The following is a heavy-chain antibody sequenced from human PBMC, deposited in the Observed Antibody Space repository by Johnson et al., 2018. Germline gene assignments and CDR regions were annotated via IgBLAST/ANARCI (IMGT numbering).Heavy chain of an antibody. Sequence: QVQLVQSGAEVKKPGASVKVSCKASGYTFNTYDINWVRQASGQGLEWMGWMNPQSGNTGYGQKFQGRVTMTRDTATSTAYMELTGLKFDDTAVYYCAEYSGAIAALPIWGRGTMVTVSS. D-gene: IGHD1-26*01. CDR1: GYTFNTYD. CDR2: MNPQSGNT. J-gene: IGHJ3*02. V-gene: IGHV1-8*01. CDR3: AEYSGAIAALPI.